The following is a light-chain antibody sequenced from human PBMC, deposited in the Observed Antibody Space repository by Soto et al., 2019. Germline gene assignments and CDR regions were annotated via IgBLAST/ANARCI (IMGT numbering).Light chain of an antibody. V-gene: IGLV1-51*01. CDR2: DNS. CDR1: NSNIGTND. Sequence: QSVLTQVPSVSAAPGQKGTITCSGSNSNIGTNDVSWYQQLPGTAPKLLIYDNSKRPAGISDRFSGSKSGTSVTLGITGLQTGDEAEYYCGTWDSSLRGGVFGGGTKLTVL. CDR3: GTWDSSLRGGV. J-gene: IGLJ2*01.